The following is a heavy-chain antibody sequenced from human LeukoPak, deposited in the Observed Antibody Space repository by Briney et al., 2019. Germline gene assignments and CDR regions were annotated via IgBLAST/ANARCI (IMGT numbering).Heavy chain of an antibody. CDR1: GFPFSSYS. Sequence: GGSLRLSCAASGFPFSSYSMNWVRQAPGKGLEWVSYISSAGDTIYYADSVKGRFTISRDDAKNSMYLQMNSLRAEDTAVYYCARDLLAVTTGGATYWGQGTLVTVSS. CDR2: ISSAGDTI. D-gene: IGHD4-17*01. V-gene: IGHV3-48*01. CDR3: ARDLLAVTTGGATY. J-gene: IGHJ4*02.